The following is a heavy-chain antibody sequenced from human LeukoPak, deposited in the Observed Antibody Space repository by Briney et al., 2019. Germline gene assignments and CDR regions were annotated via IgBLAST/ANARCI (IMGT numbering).Heavy chain of an antibody. CDR1: GGSFSGYY. CDR3: ARGVEMATIDY. J-gene: IGHJ4*02. D-gene: IGHD5-24*01. V-gene: IGHV4-34*01. CDR2: INHSGST. Sequence: SETLSLTCAVYGGSFSGYYWSWIRQPPGKGLEWIGEINHSGSTNYNPSLKSRVTISVDTSKNRFSLKLSSVTAADTAVYYCARGVEMATIDYWGQGTLVTVSS.